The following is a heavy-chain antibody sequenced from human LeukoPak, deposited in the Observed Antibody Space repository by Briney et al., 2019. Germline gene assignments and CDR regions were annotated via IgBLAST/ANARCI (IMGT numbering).Heavy chain of an antibody. Sequence: SETLSLTCTVSGGSISNKYWSWIRQPPGKGLEWIGYIYYSGSTNYNPSLKSRVTISVDTSKNQFSLKLSSVTAADTAVYYCARDQAYYYDSSGYYWYFDLWGRGTLVTVSS. CDR1: GGSISNKY. V-gene: IGHV4-59*01. J-gene: IGHJ2*01. D-gene: IGHD3-22*01. CDR3: ARDQAYYYDSSGYYWYFDL. CDR2: IYYSGST.